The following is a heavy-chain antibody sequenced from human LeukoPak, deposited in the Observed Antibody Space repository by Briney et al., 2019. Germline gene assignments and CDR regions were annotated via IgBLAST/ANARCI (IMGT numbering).Heavy chain of an antibody. CDR3: AQTTGWPGFDY. CDR1: GGSIRSYY. CDR2: IYTSGST. J-gene: IGHJ4*02. V-gene: IGHV4-4*07. Sequence: SETLSLTCSVSGGSIRSYYWSWIRQPAGKGLEWIGRIYTSGSTNYNPSLKSRVTMSIDRSKNEFSLKLSSVTASDTAVYYCAQTTGWPGFDYWGQGTLVTVSS. D-gene: IGHD6-19*01.